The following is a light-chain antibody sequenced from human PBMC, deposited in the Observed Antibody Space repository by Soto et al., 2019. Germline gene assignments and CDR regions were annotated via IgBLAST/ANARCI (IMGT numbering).Light chain of an antibody. CDR2: GAS. CDR1: QSVSSN. J-gene: IGKJ4*01. CDR3: QQYNNWPPLT. V-gene: IGKV3-15*01. Sequence: EIVMTQSPATLSVSPGERATLSCRASQSVSSNLAWYQQKPGQAPRLLIYGASTRATGIPARFSGSGSGTEFTLTIRRLQSEDFAVYYCQQYNNWPPLTFRVGTKVEIK.